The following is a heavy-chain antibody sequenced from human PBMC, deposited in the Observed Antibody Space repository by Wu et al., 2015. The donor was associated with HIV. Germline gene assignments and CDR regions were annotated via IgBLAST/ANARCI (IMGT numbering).Heavy chain of an antibody. D-gene: IGHD1-1*01. CDR2: INPPFGRP. CDR3: RPKTNRISANGXHFNHYYGMDV. J-gene: IGHJ6*02. Sequence: QAQLIQSAGEMKKPGASVRVSCKASGYNFGSYGINWVRQTPGQGLEWMGRINPPFGRPKYAQRFQGRVTITADGSTNTVYMEVSSLQSEDTAVYYCRPKTNRISANGXHFNHYYGMDVWGQGTTVTVS. V-gene: IGHV1-69*13. CDR1: GYNFGSYG.